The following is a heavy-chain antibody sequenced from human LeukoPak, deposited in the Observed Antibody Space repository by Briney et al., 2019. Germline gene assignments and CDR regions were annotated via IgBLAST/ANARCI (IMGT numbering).Heavy chain of an antibody. J-gene: IGHJ4*02. V-gene: IGHV3-23*01. D-gene: IGHD2-15*01. CDR2: ISGSGGST. CDR3: AKDRCIGGGYEGW. CDR1: GFTFSSYA. Sequence: GGSLRLSCAASGFTFSSYAMSWVRQAPRKGLEWVSAISGSGGSTYYADSVKGRFTISRDNSKNTLYLQMNSLRAEDTAVYYCAKDRCIGGGYEGWWGQGTLVTVSS.